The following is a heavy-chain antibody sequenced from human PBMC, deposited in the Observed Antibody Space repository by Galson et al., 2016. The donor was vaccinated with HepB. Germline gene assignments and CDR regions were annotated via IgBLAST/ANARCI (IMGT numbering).Heavy chain of an antibody. Sequence: SVKVSCKASGYTFTGHYMHWVRQAPGQGLEWMGWINPNSGGTNYAQKFQGWVTISRDSSISTAYMELRRLKSDDTAVYYCARSYCSDTGCFPHGMDVWGQGTTVTVS. CDR1: GYTFTGHY. CDR3: ARSYCSDTGCFPHGMDV. D-gene: IGHD2-2*01. CDR2: INPNSGGT. J-gene: IGHJ6*02. V-gene: IGHV1-2*04.